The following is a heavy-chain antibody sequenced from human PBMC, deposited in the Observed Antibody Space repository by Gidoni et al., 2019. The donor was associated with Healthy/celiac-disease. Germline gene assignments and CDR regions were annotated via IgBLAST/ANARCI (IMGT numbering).Heavy chain of an antibody. CDR2: ISGSGGST. V-gene: IGHV3-23*01. CDR3: AKEGGYDRHFDY. D-gene: IGHD5-12*01. J-gene: IGHJ4*02. Sequence: EVQLLESGGGLVQPGGSLSVSCAASGFTLSSYARCWVRQAPGKGLEWVSAISGSGGSTYYADSVKGRFTISRDNSKNTLYLQMNSLRAEDTAVYYCAKEGGYDRHFDYWGQGTLVTVSS. CDR1: GFTLSSYA.